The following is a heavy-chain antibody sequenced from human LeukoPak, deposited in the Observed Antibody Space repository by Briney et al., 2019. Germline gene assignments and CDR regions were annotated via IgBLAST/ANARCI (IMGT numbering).Heavy chain of an antibody. Sequence: GRSLRLSCAASGFTFSSYGMHWVRQAPGKGLEWVAVIWYDGSNKYYADSVKGRFTISRDNSKNTLYLQMNSLRAEDTAVYYCARERGDCSSTSCYAHWFDPWGQGTLVTVSS. CDR1: GFTFSSYG. D-gene: IGHD2-2*01. J-gene: IGHJ5*02. CDR2: IWYDGSNK. CDR3: ARERGDCSSTSCYAHWFDP. V-gene: IGHV3-33*01.